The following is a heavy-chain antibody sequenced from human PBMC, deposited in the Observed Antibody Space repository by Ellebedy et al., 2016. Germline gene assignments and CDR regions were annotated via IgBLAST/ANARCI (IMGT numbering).Heavy chain of an antibody. J-gene: IGHJ3*02. V-gene: IGHV3-23*01. CDR2: ISGSGGST. D-gene: IGHD4-23*01. Sequence: GESLKISCAASGFTFSSYAMSWVRQAPGKGLEWVSAISGSGGSTYYADSVKGRFTISRDNSKNTLYLQMNSLRAEDTAVYYCAKDSYGGKSEPNAFDIWGQGTMVTVSS. CDR3: AKDSYGGKSEPNAFDI. CDR1: GFTFSSYA.